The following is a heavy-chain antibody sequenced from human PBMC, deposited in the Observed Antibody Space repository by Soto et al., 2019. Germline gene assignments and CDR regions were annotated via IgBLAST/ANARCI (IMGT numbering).Heavy chain of an antibody. J-gene: IGHJ5*02. CDR1: GLTLRRYA. D-gene: IGHD3-16*01. V-gene: IGHV3-23*01. Sequence: EGHLLQSGGDLVQPGGSLRLACAGSGLTLRRYAMTWIRQTPEKGLEWVSTISGRSAVPSYADSVNGRFTVSRDNSKNTLYLQMNSLRPADTAIYYCAKGGPFTGGFDPWGQGTLVTVSA. CDR3: AKGGPFTGGFDP. CDR2: ISGRSAVP.